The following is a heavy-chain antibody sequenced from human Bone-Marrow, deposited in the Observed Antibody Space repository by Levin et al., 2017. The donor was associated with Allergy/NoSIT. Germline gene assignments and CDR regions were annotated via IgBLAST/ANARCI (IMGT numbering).Heavy chain of an antibody. Sequence: SETLSLTCSVSGGSISSRSDYWGWIRQPPGKGLEWIGSIYYSGSTYYNPSLKSRVTISVDTSTNQFSLKLSSVTAADTAVSYCARRERDDFWSGYFNIYGMDVWGLGTTVTVSS. CDR1: GGSISSRSDY. D-gene: IGHD3-3*01. J-gene: IGHJ6*02. CDR2: IYYSGST. V-gene: IGHV4-39*01. CDR3: ARRERDDFWSGYFNIYGMDV.